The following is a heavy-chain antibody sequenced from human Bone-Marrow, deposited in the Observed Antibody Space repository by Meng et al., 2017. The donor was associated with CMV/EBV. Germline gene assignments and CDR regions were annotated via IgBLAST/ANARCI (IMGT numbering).Heavy chain of an antibody. Sequence: SGGTFSSYAISWVRQAPGQGLEWMGGIIPIFGTANYAQKFQGRVTITADESTSTAYMELSSLRSEDTAVYYCARAAGWVQLWLLDYWGQGTLVTVSS. CDR2: IIPIFGTA. J-gene: IGHJ4*02. D-gene: IGHD5-18*01. CDR3: ARAAGWVQLWLLDY. V-gene: IGHV1-69*01. CDR1: GGTFSSYA.